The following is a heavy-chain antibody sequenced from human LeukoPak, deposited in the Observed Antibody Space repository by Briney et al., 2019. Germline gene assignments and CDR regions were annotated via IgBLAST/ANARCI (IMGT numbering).Heavy chain of an antibody. CDR3: ARSLPSGYYFY. D-gene: IGHD3-22*01. V-gene: IGHV4-59*01. Sequence: KASETLSLTCTVSGGSISSYYWSWIRQPPGKGLEWIGYIYYSGSTNYNPSLKSRVTISVDTSKNQFSLKLSSVTAADTAVYYCARSLPSGYYFYWGQGTLVTVSS. J-gene: IGHJ4*02. CDR2: IYYSGST. CDR1: GGSISSYY.